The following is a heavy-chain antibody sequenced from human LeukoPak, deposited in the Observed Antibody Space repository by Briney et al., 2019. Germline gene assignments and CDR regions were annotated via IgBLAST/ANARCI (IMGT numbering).Heavy chain of an antibody. D-gene: IGHD3-10*01. V-gene: IGHV3-7*01. CDR3: AREPTYPYGSGSLDY. Sequence: GGSLRLSCAGSGFTFSSYWMGWVRQAPGKGLEWVANIKQDESEKYFVDSVKGRFTISRDNAKNSLYLQMNSLRAEDTAVYYCAREPTYPYGSGSLDYWGQGTLVTVSS. CDR1: GFTFSSYW. J-gene: IGHJ4*02. CDR2: IKQDESEK.